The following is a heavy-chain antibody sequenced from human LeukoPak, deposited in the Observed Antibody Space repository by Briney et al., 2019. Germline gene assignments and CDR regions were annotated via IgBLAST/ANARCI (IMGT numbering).Heavy chain of an antibody. J-gene: IGHJ6*03. D-gene: IGHD3-22*01. V-gene: IGHV3-21*01. CDR2: ISSSSSYI. Sequence: KSGRSLRLSCAASGFTFSSYSMNWVRQAPGKGLEWVSSISSSSSYIYYADSVKGRFTISRDNAKNSLYLQMNSLRAEDTAVYYCARGIEVGSGYMDVWGKGTTVTISS. CDR3: ARGIEVGSGYMDV. CDR1: GFTFSSYS.